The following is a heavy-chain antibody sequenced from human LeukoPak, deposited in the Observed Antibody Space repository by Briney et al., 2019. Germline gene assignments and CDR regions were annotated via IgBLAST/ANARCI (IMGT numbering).Heavy chain of an antibody. V-gene: IGHV3-21*01. CDR1: GFTFSSYS. CDR3: ACVDYYGSGNYDNAVVY. D-gene: IGHD3-10*01. Sequence: GGSLRLLCAASGFTFSSYSMNWVRQVPGEGLEWVSSISSSSSYIYYADSVKGRFTISRDNAKNSLYLQMNSLRADDTALYYCACVDYYGSGNYDNAVVYWGEGTLVTVSS. J-gene: IGHJ4*02. CDR2: ISSSSSYI.